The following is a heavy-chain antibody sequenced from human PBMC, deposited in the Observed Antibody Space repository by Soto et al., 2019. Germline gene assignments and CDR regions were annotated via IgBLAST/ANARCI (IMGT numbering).Heavy chain of an antibody. V-gene: IGHV4-39*01. CDR3: AIHYDYIWGSYRDRSYFDY. Sequence: SETLSLTCTVSGGSTSSSSHYWGWIRQPPGKGLEWIGSISYSGSTYYNPSLKSRVTISVDTSKNQFSLKLSSVTAADTAVYYCAIHYDYIWGSYRDRSYFDYWGQGALVTVSS. J-gene: IGHJ4*02. CDR1: GGSTSSSSHY. CDR2: ISYSGST. D-gene: IGHD3-16*02.